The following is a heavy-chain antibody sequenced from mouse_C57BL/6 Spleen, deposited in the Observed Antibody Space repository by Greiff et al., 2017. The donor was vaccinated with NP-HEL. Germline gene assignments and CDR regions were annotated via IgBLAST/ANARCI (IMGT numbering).Heavy chain of an antibody. Sequence: EVKLMESGPGLVKPSQSLSLTCSVTGYSITSGYYWNWIRQFPGNKLEWMGYISYDGSNNYNPSLKNRISITRDTSKNQFFLKLNSVTTEDTATYYCAREGYGSSYGYYFDYWGQGTTLTVSS. CDR2: ISYDGSN. V-gene: IGHV3-6*01. J-gene: IGHJ2*01. D-gene: IGHD1-1*01. CDR1: GYSITSGYY. CDR3: AREGYGSSYGYYFDY.